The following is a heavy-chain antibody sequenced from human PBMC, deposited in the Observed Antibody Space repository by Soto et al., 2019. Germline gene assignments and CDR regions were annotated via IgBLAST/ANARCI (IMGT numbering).Heavy chain of an antibody. Sequence: PSETLSLTCTVSGGSISSYYWSWIRQPPGKGLEWIGYIYYSGGTNYNPSLKSRVTISVDTSKNQFSLKLSSVTAADTAVYYCARHSDRYCSGGSCYYYYYYMDVWGKGTTVTVSS. V-gene: IGHV4-59*08. CDR3: ARHSDRYCSGGSCYYYYYYMDV. D-gene: IGHD2-15*01. CDR2: IYYSGGT. CDR1: GGSISSYY. J-gene: IGHJ6*03.